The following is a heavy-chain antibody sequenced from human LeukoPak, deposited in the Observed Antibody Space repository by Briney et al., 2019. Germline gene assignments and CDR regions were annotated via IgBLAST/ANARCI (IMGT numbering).Heavy chain of an antibody. Sequence: SETLSLTCAVSGYSISSGYYWGWIRQPPGKGLEWIGSIYHSGSTYYDPSLNSRVTISVDTSKNQFSLKLSSVTAADTAVYYCASPAGYWGQGTLVTVSS. CDR2: IYHSGST. J-gene: IGHJ4*02. V-gene: IGHV4-38-2*01. CDR3: ASPAGY. CDR1: GYSISSGYY. D-gene: IGHD6-13*01.